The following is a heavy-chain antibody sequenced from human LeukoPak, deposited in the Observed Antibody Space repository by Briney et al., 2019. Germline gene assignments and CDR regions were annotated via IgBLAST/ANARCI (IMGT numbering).Heavy chain of an antibody. CDR1: GFTFSDYY. Sequence: GSLRLSCAASGFTFSDYYMSWIRQAPGKGLEWVSHISSSGSTIYYADSVKGRITISRDNAKNSLYLQMNSLRAEDTAVYYCAKDGGVGYCSSTSCPKYYFDYWGQGTLVTVSS. V-gene: IGHV3-11*01. J-gene: IGHJ4*02. D-gene: IGHD2-2*01. CDR3: AKDGGVGYCSSTSCPKYYFDY. CDR2: ISSSGSTI.